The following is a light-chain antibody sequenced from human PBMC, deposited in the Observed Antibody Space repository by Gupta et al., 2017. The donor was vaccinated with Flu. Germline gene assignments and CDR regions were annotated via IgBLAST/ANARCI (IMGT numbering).Light chain of an antibody. CDR3: QAWDSNTVV. J-gene: IGLJ2*01. V-gene: IGLV3-1*01. Sequence: SPGTTTSITCSGVKLVYKYGRWQQQKPGQFLLLVIYKDSKRTSGAPERFSGSNSGNTATLTIGGTQAMDEADYYCQAWDSNTVVFGGGTKLTVL. CDR1: KLVYKY. CDR2: KDS.